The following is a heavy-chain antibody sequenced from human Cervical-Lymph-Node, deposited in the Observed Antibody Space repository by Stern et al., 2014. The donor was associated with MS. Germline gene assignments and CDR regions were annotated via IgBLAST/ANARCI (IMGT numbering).Heavy chain of an antibody. V-gene: IGHV3-7*01. J-gene: IGHJ4*02. CDR1: GFTFSRSW. CDR2: IKQDGSEK. CDR3: AREGYCDY. Sequence: EVQLVESGGGLVQPGGSLRLSCAASGFTFSRSWMSWVRQAPGKGLEWVANIKQDGSEKNYVDSVKGRFTISRDNAKNSLYLQMNRLRAEDTAMYYCAREGYCDYWGQGTLVTVSS. D-gene: IGHD2-15*01.